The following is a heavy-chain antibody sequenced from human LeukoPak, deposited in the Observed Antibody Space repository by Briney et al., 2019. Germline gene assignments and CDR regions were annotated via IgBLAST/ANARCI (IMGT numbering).Heavy chain of an antibody. CDR2: IYHSGGT. J-gene: IGHJ4*02. V-gene: IGHV4-38-2*02. D-gene: IGHD6-13*01. CDR3: ARVKVGQQPDC. Sequence: SETLSLTCTVSGYSITSVYYWGWIRQPPGKGLEWIGTIYHSGGTYYNPSLKSRVTILVDTSKNQFSLKLSSVNAADTAVYYCARVKVGQQPDCWGQGTLVTVSS. CDR1: GYSITSVYY.